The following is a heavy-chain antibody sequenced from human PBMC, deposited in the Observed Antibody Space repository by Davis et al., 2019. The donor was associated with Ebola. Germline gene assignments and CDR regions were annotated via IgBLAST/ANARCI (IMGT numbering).Heavy chain of an antibody. Sequence: AASALVSCKASGYTFTSYDINWVRQATGQGLEWMGWMNPKSGNTGYAQKFQGRVTMTRNTSIGTAYMELSSLRYEDTAVYYCARGTRDTAMWGQGTLVTVSS. CDR1: GYTFTSYD. D-gene: IGHD5-18*01. V-gene: IGHV1-8*01. CDR2: MNPKSGNT. CDR3: ARGTRDTAM. J-gene: IGHJ4*02.